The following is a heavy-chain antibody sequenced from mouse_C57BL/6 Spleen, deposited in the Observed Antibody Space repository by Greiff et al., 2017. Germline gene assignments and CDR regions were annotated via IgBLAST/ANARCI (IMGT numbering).Heavy chain of an antibody. J-gene: IGHJ3*01. D-gene: IGHD6-2*01. CDR1: GYSITSGYY. CDR3: ARDRELLLFAY. V-gene: IGHV3-6*01. Sequence: ESGPGLVKPSQSLSLTCSVTGYSITSGYYWNWIRQFPGNKLEWMGYISYDGSNNYNPSLKNRISITRDTSKNQFFLKLNSVTTEDTATYYCARDRELLLFAYWGQGTLVTVSA. CDR2: ISYDGSN.